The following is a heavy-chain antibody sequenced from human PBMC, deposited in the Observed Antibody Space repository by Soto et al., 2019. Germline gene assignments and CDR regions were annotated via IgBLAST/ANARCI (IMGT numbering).Heavy chain of an antibody. J-gene: IGHJ4*02. CDR1: GYTFTSDY. CDR2: INPSGGST. Sequence: ASVKGSCKASGYTFTSDYMHWVRQAPGQGLEWMGIINPSGGSTSYAQKFQGRVTMTRDTSTSTVYMELSSLRSEDTAVYYCARQYCSGGSCYTLDYWGQGTLVTVSS. CDR3: ARQYCSGGSCYTLDY. D-gene: IGHD2-15*01. V-gene: IGHV1-46*01.